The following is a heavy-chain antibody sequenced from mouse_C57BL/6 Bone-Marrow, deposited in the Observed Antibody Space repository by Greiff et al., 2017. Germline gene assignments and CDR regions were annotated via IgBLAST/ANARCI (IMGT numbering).Heavy chain of an antibody. V-gene: IGHV1-81*01. CDR3: ATLYDYDGGYAMDY. J-gene: IGHJ4*01. D-gene: IGHD2-4*01. Sequence: VMLVESGAELARPGASVKLSCKASGYTFTSYGISWVKQRTGQGLEWIGEIYPRSGNTYYNEKFKGKATLTADKSSSTAYMALRSLTSEDSAVYFCATLYDYDGGYAMDYWGQGTSVTVSS. CDR2: IYPRSGNT. CDR1: GYTFTSYG.